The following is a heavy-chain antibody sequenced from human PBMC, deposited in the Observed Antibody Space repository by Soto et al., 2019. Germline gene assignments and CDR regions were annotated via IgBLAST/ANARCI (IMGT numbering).Heavy chain of an antibody. J-gene: IGHJ5*02. CDR2: MNYSGGT. D-gene: IGHD3-22*01. V-gene: IGHV4-59*01. CDR1: GGSISSDY. CDR3: ARAGRGYDP. Sequence: QVRLQESGPGLVKPSETLSLTCTVSGGSISSDYWSWIRQPPGKGLEWIGYMNYSGGTNYNPSLKSRVTISIDTSKKRFSLELRSVTAADTAVYYCARAGRGYDPWGQGTLVTVSS.